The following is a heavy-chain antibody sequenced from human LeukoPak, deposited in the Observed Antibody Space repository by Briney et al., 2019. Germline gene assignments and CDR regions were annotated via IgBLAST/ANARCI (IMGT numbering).Heavy chain of an antibody. D-gene: IGHD4-17*01. V-gene: IGHV4-34*01. Sequence: SETPSLTCAVSGGSFSGYYWTWIRQPPGKGLEWIGEINHSGNANYNPSLKSRVTISLDMSENHFSLKLTSVTAADTAVYYCARGQGTVTTHWGQGTLVTVSS. J-gene: IGHJ4*02. CDR2: INHSGNA. CDR3: ARGQGTVTTH. CDR1: GGSFSGYY.